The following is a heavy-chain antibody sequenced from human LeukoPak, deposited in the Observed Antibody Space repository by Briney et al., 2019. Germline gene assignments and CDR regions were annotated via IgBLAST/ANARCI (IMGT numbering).Heavy chain of an antibody. CDR2: INHSGST. CDR3: ARGAAQLPH. D-gene: IGHD6-6*01. J-gene: IGHJ4*02. CDR1: GGSFSGYY. Sequence: KPSETLSLTCAVYGGSFSGYYWSWIRQPPGKGLEWIGEINHSGSTNYNPSLKSRATISVDTSKNQFSLKLSSVTAADTAVYYCARGAAQLPHWGQGTLVTVSS. V-gene: IGHV4-34*01.